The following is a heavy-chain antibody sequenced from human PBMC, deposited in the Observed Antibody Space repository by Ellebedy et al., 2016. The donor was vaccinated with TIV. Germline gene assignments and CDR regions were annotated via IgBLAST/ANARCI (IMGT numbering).Heavy chain of an antibody. CDR1: GYNFTNYW. CDR2: IYPGDSDT. J-gene: IGHJ6*02. V-gene: IGHV5-51*01. CDR3: VRTITYDYFGLDV. Sequence: GESLKISCQTSGYNFTNYWIGWVRQMPGKGLDWMGMIYPGDSDTRYSPSFEGQVIISVDKSISTAYLQWSSLKSSDTAMYYCVRTITYDYFGLDVWGQGTTVTVSS. D-gene: IGHD3-10*01.